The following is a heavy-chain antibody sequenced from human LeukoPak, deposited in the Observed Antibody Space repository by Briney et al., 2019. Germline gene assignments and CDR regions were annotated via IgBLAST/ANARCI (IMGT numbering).Heavy chain of an antibody. V-gene: IGHV3-48*01. Sequence: GGSLRLSCAASGFTFSSHVMNWVRQAPGKGLEWVSYISSSSSTIYYADSVKGRFTISRDNSKNTLYLQMNSLRAEDTAVYYCAKGGPGPGGYWGQGTLVTVSS. CDR1: GFTFSSHV. CDR3: AKGGPGPGGY. D-gene: IGHD2-15*01. J-gene: IGHJ4*02. CDR2: ISSSSSTI.